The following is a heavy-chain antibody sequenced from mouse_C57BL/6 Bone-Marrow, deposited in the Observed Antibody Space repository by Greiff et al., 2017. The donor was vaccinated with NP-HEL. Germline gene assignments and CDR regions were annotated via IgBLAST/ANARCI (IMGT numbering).Heavy chain of an antibody. CDR3: AREALFMDY. CDR2: ISYDGSN. CDR1: GYSITSGYY. Sequence: EVKVEESGPGLVKPSQSLSLTCSVTGYSITSGYYWNWIRQFPGNKLEWMGYISYDGSNNYNPSLKNRISITRDTSKNQFFLKLNSVTTEDTATYYCAREALFMDYWGQGTSVTVSS. V-gene: IGHV3-6*01. J-gene: IGHJ4*01.